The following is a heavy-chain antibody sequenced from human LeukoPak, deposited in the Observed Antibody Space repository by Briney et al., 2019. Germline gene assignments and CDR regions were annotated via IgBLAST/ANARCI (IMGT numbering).Heavy chain of an antibody. CDR3: ARVRPRQPIDY. D-gene: IGHD6-6*01. CDR1: GYTFTGYY. J-gene: IGHJ4*02. V-gene: IGHV1-2*02. CDR2: INPNSGGT. Sequence: ASVKVSCRASGYTFTGYYMHWVRQALGQGLEWMGWINPNSGGTNYAQKFQGRVTMTRDTSISTAYMELSRLRSDDTAVYYCARVRPRQPIDYWGQGTLVTVSS.